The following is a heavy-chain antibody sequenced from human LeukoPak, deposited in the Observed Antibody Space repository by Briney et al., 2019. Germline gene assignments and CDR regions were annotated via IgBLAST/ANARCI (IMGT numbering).Heavy chain of an antibody. J-gene: IGHJ4*02. CDR2: ISYDGSNK. CDR1: GFTFSSYA. Sequence: PGRSLRLSCAASGFTFSSYAMHWVRQAPGKGLEWVAVISYDGSNKYYAASVKGRFTISRDNSKNTLYLQMNSLRDEDTAVYYCATTGYSNRNYWGQGTLVTVSS. D-gene: IGHD6-13*01. CDR3: ATTGYSNRNY. V-gene: IGHV3-30*04.